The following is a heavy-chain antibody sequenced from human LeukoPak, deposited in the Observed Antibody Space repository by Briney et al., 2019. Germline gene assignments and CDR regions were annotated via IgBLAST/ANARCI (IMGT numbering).Heavy chain of an antibody. V-gene: IGHV4-4*07. Sequence: SETLSLTCTVSGGSISSYYWSWIRQPAGKGLEWIGRIHTSGNTNYNPSLKSRVTISVDTSKNQFSLKLSSVTAADTAVYYCARGVRGQQLVYYYYYYMDVWGKGTTVTVSS. D-gene: IGHD6-13*01. CDR3: ARGVRGQQLVYYYYYYMDV. J-gene: IGHJ6*03. CDR2: IHTSGNT. CDR1: GGSISSYY.